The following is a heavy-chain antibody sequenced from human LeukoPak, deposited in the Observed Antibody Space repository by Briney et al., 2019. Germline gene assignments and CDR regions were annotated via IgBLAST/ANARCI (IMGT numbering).Heavy chain of an antibody. Sequence: PSETLSLTCAVYGGSFSGYYWSWIRQPPGKGLEWIGEINHSGSTNYNPSLKSRVTISVDTSKNQFSLKLSSVTAADTAVYYCARSERQQLVPDYWGQGTLVTVSS. CDR3: ARSERQQLVPDY. D-gene: IGHD6-13*01. V-gene: IGHV4-34*01. CDR2: INHSGST. CDR1: GGSFSGYY. J-gene: IGHJ4*02.